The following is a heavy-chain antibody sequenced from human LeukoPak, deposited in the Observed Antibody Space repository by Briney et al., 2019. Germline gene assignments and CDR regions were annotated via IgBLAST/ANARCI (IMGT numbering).Heavy chain of an antibody. CDR3: ARAVGATSQFDY. J-gene: IGHJ4*02. CDR1: GYTFTTYY. V-gene: IGHV1-46*01. Sequence: GSVKVSCKASGYTFTTYYLHWVRQAPGQGLEWMGIVNPSGGSTPYAQNFQGRVTMTRDTSTNTVYMELSSLRSEDTAVYYCARAVGATSQFDYWGQGTLVTVSS. D-gene: IGHD1-26*01. CDR2: VNPSGGST.